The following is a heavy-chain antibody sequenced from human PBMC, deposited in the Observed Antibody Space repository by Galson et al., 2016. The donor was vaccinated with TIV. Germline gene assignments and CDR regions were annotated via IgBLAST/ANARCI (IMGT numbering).Heavy chain of an antibody. V-gene: IGHV3-53*01. CDR1: GFTVSNNY. CDR2: IYSGGKT. CDR3: ARDRHCTNGVCYGW. Sequence: LRLSCAASGFTVSNNYMSWVRQAPGKGLEWVSLIYSGGKTFYADSVKGRFTISRDNSKNTVYLQMNSLRVEDTAVYYCARDRHCTNGVCYGWWGQGTLVTVSS. D-gene: IGHD2-8*01. J-gene: IGHJ4*02.